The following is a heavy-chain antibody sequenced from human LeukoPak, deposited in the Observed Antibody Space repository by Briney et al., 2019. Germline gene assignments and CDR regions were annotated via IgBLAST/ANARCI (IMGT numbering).Heavy chain of an antibody. CDR2: IDPSRGWT. CDR1: GYAFGTYF. D-gene: IGHD3-10*01. V-gene: IGHV1-46*01. Sequence: ASVKVSCKASGYAFGTYFIHWMRQAPGQGLEWLGRIDPSRGWTHLPRKFQGRVTVTRDTSTTTVDIELSSLTSEDTALYYCVREMDGGDFDYWGQGTLVTVSS. CDR3: VREMDGGDFDY. J-gene: IGHJ4*02.